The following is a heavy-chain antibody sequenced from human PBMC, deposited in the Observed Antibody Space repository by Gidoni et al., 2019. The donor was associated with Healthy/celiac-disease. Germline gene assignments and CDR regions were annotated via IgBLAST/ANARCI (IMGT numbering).Heavy chain of an antibody. V-gene: IGHV2-70*04. CDR1: GFSLSTSGMR. CDR3: ARNGYSSELGV. J-gene: IGHJ4*02. CDR2: IDWDDDK. D-gene: IGHD6-19*01. Sequence: VTLKESGPALVIPTQTLTLTCTFSGFSLSTSGMRVSWIRQPPGKALEWLARIDWDDDKFYRTSLKTRLTISKDTSKNQVVLTMTNMDPVDTATYYCARNGYSSELGVWGQGTLVTVSS.